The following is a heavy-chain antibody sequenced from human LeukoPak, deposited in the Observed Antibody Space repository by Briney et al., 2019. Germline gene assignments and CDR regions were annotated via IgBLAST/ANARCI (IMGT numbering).Heavy chain of an antibody. D-gene: IGHD2-2*01. CDR1: GGTFSSYA. Sequence: SVKVSCKASGGTFSSYAISWVRQAPGQGLEWMGGIIPIFGTANYAQKFQGRVTITADESTSTAYMELSSLRSEDTAVYYCARDNVEDIVVVPNDYEQYYYYYGMDVWGQGTTVAVSS. CDR3: ARDNVEDIVVVPNDYEQYYYYYGMDV. V-gene: IGHV1-69*13. J-gene: IGHJ6*02. CDR2: IIPIFGTA.